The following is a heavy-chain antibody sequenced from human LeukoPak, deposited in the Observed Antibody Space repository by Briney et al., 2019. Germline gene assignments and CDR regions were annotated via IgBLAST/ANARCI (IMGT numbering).Heavy chain of an antibody. V-gene: IGHV4-4*02. CDR2: IYHSGST. CDR3: ARGGGYGSGSYLFDY. CDR1: GGSISSSNW. D-gene: IGHD3-10*01. J-gene: IGHJ4*02. Sequence: SGTLSLTCAVSGGSISSSNWWSWVRQPPGKGLEWVGEIYHSGSTNYHPSLKSRVTISVDKSKNQFSLKLSSVTAADTAVYYCARGGGYGSGSYLFDYWGQGALVTVSS.